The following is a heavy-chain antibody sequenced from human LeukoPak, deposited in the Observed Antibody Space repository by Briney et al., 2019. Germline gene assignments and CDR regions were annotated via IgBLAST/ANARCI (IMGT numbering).Heavy chain of an antibody. D-gene: IGHD2-15*01. V-gene: IGHV3-30*18. CDR1: GFTFSSYG. CDR3: AKLGYCSGGSCYPFDY. J-gene: IGHJ4*02. Sequence: GGSLRLSCAASGFTFSSYGMHWVRQAPGKGLEWVAVISYDGSNKYYADSVKGRFTISRDNSKNTPYLQMNSLRAEDTAVYYCAKLGYCSGGSCYPFDYWGQGTLVTVSS. CDR2: ISYDGSNK.